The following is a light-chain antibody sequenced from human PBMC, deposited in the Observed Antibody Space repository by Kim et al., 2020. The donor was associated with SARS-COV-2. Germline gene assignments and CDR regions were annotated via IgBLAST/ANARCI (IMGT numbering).Light chain of an antibody. V-gene: IGLV2-18*02. CDR1: SSDVGRYNR. Sequence: GQSVTISCTGTSSDVGRYNRVSWYQQPPGTAPKLMIYEVSHRPSGVPDRFSGSKSGNTVSLIISGLQAEDEADYYCSSYTSRNTLVFGGGTQLTVL. CDR2: EVS. J-gene: IGLJ2*01. CDR3: SSYTSRNTLV.